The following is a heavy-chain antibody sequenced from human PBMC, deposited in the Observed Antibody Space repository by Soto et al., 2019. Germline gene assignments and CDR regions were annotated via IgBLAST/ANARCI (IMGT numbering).Heavy chain of an antibody. V-gene: IGHV1-18*01. CDR1: GYTFTSYG. J-gene: IGHJ3*02. D-gene: IGHD6-6*01. CDR2: ISTYNGNP. CDR3: ARAPLYSTSTKSAFDI. Sequence: QVQLVQSGPEVKKPGASVKVSCKASGYTFTSYGISWVRQAPGQGLEWMGWISTYNGNPNYAQKLQGRVTMTTDTSTRTAYMELRSLRSDDTAVCYCARAPLYSTSTKSAFDIWGQGTVVTVSS.